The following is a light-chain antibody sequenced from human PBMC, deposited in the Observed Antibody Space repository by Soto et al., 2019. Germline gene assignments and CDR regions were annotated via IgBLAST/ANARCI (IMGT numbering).Light chain of an antibody. V-gene: IGKV1-5*01. CDR1: QSINNW. CDR3: QQYSSAYT. CDR2: DAS. Sequence: DIQLTQSPSTLSAFVGDRVTITCRASQSINNWLAWYQQKPGEAPKLLIYDASSLESGVPPRFSGSGSGTEFTLTISCLQPDCFAAYYCQQYSSAYTFGQGTKLEIK. J-gene: IGKJ2*01.